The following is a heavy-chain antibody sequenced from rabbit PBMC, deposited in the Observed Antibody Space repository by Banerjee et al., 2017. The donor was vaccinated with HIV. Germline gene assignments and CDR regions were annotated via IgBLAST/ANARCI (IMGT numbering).Heavy chain of an antibody. D-gene: IGHD4-1*01. Sequence: QQQLEESGGGLVKPGGTLTLTCKASGIDFSNCYMCWVRQAPGKGLEWIACINTISGDTVYATWAKGRFTISKASWTTVTLQMTSLTAADTASYFCARDLAGVIGWNFNLWGPGTLVTVS. J-gene: IGHJ4*01. V-gene: IGHV1S45*01. CDR2: INTISGDT. CDR3: ARDLAGVIGWNFNL. CDR1: GIDFSNCY.